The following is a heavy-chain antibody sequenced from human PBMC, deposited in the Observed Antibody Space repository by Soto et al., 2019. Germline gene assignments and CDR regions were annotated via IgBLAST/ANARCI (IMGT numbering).Heavy chain of an antibody. V-gene: IGHV5-51*01. CDR1: GYRFGNYW. D-gene: IGHD3-22*01. Sequence: GESLKISCKGSGYRFGNYWIGWVRQMPGKGLEWMAIINPGDSESRYSPSFQGQVTISADKSISTAYLQWSSLKASDTAMYYCASFYYYDSSGYFGAPVDPWGQGTLVTVSS. J-gene: IGHJ5*02. CDR2: INPGDSES. CDR3: ASFYYYDSSGYFGAPVDP.